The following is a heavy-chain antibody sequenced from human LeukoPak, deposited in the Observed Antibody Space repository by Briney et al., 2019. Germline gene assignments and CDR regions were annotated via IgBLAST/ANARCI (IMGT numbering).Heavy chain of an antibody. D-gene: IGHD6-19*01. J-gene: IGHJ3*02. CDR2: ISAYNGNT. V-gene: IGHV1-18*01. CDR1: GYTFTSYG. CDR3: ARDHIAVAGNAAFDI. Sequence: ASVKVSCKASGYTFTSYGISGVRQAPGQGLEWMGWISAYNGNTNYAQKLQGRVTMTTDTSTSTAYMELRSLRSDDTAVYYCARDHIAVAGNAAFDIWGQGTMVTVPS.